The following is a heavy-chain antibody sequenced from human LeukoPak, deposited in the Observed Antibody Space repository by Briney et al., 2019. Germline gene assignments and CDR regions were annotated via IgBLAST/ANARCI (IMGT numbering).Heavy chain of an antibody. J-gene: IGHJ4*02. V-gene: IGHV3-21*01. CDR3: ARRDEGSGWYSVDY. CDR2: ISSSSSYI. Sequence: GGSLRLSCAASGFTFSIYSMNWVRQAAGKGLEWVSSISSSSSYIYYADSVKGRFTISRDNAKNSLYLQMNSLRAEDTAVYYCARRDEGSGWYSVDYWGQGTLVTVSS. D-gene: IGHD6-19*01. CDR1: GFTFSIYS.